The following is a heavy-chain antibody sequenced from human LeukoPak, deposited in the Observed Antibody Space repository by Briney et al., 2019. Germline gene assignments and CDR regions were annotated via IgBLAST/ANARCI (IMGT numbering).Heavy chain of an antibody. V-gene: IGHV4-38-2*02. Sequence: SETLSLTCTVSGYSISSGYYWGWIRQPPGKGLEWIGSIYHSGSTYYNPSLKSRVTISVDTSKNQFSLKLSSVTAADTAVYYCARAPWAYGNYVHAFDIWGQGTMVTVSS. D-gene: IGHD4-11*01. CDR3: ARAPWAYGNYVHAFDI. CDR2: IYHSGST. CDR1: GYSISSGYY. J-gene: IGHJ3*02.